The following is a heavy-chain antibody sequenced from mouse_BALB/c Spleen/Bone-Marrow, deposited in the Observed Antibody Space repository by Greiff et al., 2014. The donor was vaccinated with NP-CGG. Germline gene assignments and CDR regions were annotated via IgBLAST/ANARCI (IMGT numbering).Heavy chain of an antibody. V-gene: IGHV1-18*01. CDR2: INPNNGGT. CDR3: ARGLRYPFAY. D-gene: IGHD1-1*01. J-gene: IGHJ3*01. CDR1: GYTFTEYT. Sequence: EVQRVESGPELVKPGASVKISCKTSGYTFTEYTMHWVKQSHGKGLEWLGGINPNNGGTSYNQKFKGKATLTVDKSSSTAYMELRSLTSEDSAVYYCARGLRYPFAYWGQGTLVTVSA.